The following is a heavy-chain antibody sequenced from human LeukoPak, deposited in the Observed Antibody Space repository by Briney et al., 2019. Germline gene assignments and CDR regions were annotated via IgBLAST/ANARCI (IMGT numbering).Heavy chain of an antibody. V-gene: IGHV4-59*01. CDR3: ARTHSSSFDY. CDR1: GGAISSYY. J-gene: IGHJ4*02. D-gene: IGHD6-6*01. CDR2: IYYSGST. Sequence: SETLSLTCTVSGGAISSYYWSWIGKPPGKGLGGIGYIYYSGSTNYNPPLKSRVTISVDTSKHQFSLKLSSVTAADTAVYYCARTHSSSFDYWGQGTLVTVSS.